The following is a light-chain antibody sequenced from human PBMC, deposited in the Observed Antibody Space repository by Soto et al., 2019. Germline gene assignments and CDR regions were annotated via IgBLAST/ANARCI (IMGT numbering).Light chain of an antibody. V-gene: IGKV3-20*01. CDR3: QQYGNSPTT. J-gene: IGKJ1*01. CDR2: GAS. CDR1: QSVSSSY. Sequence: EIVLTQSPGTLSLSPGERATLSCRASQSVSSSYLAWYQQKPGQAPRLLISGASRRATGIPDRFSGSGSGTEFTLTISRLEPEDFAVYYCQQYGNSPTTFGQGTKVEIK.